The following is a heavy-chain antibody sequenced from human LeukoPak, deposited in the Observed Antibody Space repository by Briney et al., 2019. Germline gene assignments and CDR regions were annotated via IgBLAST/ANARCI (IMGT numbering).Heavy chain of an antibody. CDR2: ISGSGGST. Sequence: GGPLRLSCAASGFTFSSYWMSWVRQAPGKGLEWVSAISGSGGSTYYADSVKGRFTISRDNSKNTLYLQMNSLRAEDTAVYHCARKKSVYRSSSSTYYYMDVWGKGTTVTVSS. CDR1: GFTFSSYW. CDR3: ARKKSVYRSSSSTYYYMDV. D-gene: IGHD6-6*01. V-gene: IGHV3-23*01. J-gene: IGHJ6*03.